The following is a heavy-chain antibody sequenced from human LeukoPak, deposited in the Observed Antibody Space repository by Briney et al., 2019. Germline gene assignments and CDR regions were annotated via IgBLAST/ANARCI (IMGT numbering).Heavy chain of an antibody. CDR3: ARGQAQQWLVSPWNYYYMDV. J-gene: IGHJ6*03. V-gene: IGHV3-53*01. Sequence: GGSLRLSCAASGFTVSSNYMSWVRQAPGKGLEWVSVIYSGGSTYYADSVKGRFTISRDNAKNTLYLQMNSLRAEDTAVYYCARGQAQQWLVSPWNYYYMDVWGKGTTVTISS. CDR2: IYSGGST. D-gene: IGHD6-19*01. CDR1: GFTVSSNY.